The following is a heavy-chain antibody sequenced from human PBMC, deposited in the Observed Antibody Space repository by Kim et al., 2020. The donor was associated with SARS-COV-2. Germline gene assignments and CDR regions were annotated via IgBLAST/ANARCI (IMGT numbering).Heavy chain of an antibody. Sequence: GGSLRLSCAASGFTFSSYGMHWVRQAPGKGLEWVAVIWYDGSNKYYADSVKGRFTISRDNSRNTLYLQMNSLRAEDTAVYYCARDFYYFDILTGYLSVSSYYYDGMDVWGQGTTVTVSS. CDR3: ARDFYYFDILTGYLSVSSYYYDGMDV. J-gene: IGHJ6*02. D-gene: IGHD3-9*01. CDR2: IWYDGSNK. CDR1: GFTFSSYG. V-gene: IGHV3-33*01.